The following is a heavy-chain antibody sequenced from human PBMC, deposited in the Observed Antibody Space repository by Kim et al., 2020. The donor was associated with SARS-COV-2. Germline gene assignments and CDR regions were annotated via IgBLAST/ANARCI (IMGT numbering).Heavy chain of an antibody. CDR1: GFTFSSYE. V-gene: IGHV3-48*03. D-gene: IGHD5-18*01. CDR3: ASLIAAMVGD. J-gene: IGHJ4*02. Sequence: GGSLRLSCAASGFTFSSYEMNWVRQAPGKGLEWVSYISSSGSTIYYADSVKGRFTISRDNAKNPLYVQMNSLRVEDTAVDYCASLIAAMVGDWGQGTLVTVSS. CDR2: ISSSGSTI.